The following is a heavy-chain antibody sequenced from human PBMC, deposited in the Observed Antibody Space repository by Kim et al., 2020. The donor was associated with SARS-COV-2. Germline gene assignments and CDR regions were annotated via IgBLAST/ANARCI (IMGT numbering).Heavy chain of an antibody. J-gene: IGHJ3*02. CDR3: ATNDAFDI. CDR2: DSAT. V-gene: IGHV5-51*01. Sequence: DSATRYSPSFQGQVTISADKSISTAYLQWSSLKASDTAMYYCATNDAFDIWGQGTMVTVSS.